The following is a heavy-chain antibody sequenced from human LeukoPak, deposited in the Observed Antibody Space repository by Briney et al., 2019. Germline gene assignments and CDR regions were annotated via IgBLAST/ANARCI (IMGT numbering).Heavy chain of an antibody. Sequence: SETLSLTCTVSGVSISSSNSYWGWIRQPPGKGLEWIGSIYYSGNTYYNPSLKSRVTISVDTSKNQFSLKLSSVTAADTAVYYCARGLGYCTNGVCREWYYYYYMDVWGKGTTVTVSS. CDR2: IYYSGNT. CDR1: GVSISSSNSY. CDR3: ARGLGYCTNGVCREWYYYYYMDV. J-gene: IGHJ6*03. V-gene: IGHV4-39*07. D-gene: IGHD2-8*01.